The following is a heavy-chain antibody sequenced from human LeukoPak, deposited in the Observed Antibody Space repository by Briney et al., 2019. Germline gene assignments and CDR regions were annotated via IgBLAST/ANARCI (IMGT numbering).Heavy chain of an antibody. V-gene: IGHV3-30*04. CDR2: ISYDGGNK. J-gene: IGHJ4*02. CDR1: GFTFSSYA. CDR3: AKNHFWYCRSTSCSMFDY. D-gene: IGHD2-2*01. Sequence: GRSLRLSCAASGFTFSSYAMHWVRQAPGKGLEWVAVISYDGGNKYYADSVKGRFTISRDNSKNTLYLQMNSLRAEDTAVYYCAKNHFWYCRSTSCSMFDYWGQGTRVTVSS.